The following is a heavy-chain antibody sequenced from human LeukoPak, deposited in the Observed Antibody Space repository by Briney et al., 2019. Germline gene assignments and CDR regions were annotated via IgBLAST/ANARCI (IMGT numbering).Heavy chain of an antibody. CDR1: GYTFTGYY. CDR2: INPNSGGT. V-gene: IGHV1-2*02. CDR3: ARSLIRIAAASTGGY. D-gene: IGHD6-13*01. J-gene: IGHJ4*02. Sequence: ASVKVSCKASGYTFTGYYMHWVRQAPGQGLEWMGWINPNSGGTNYAQKFQGRVTMTRDTSISTAYMELSRLSSDDTAVYYCARSLIRIAAASTGGYWGQGTLVTVSS.